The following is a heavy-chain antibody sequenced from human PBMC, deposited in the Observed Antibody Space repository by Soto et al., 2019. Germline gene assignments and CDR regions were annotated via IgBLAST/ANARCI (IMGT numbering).Heavy chain of an antibody. CDR2: ISGSGGST. V-gene: IGHV3-23*01. CDR1: GFTFSSYA. CDR3: ANPDYGDFAEYFQH. Sequence: GSLRLSCAASGFTFSSYAMSWVRQAPGKGLEWVSAISGSGGSTYYADSVKGRFTISRDNSKNTLYLQMNSLRAEDTAVYYCANPDYGDFAEYFQHWGQGTLVTVSS. J-gene: IGHJ1*01. D-gene: IGHD4-17*01.